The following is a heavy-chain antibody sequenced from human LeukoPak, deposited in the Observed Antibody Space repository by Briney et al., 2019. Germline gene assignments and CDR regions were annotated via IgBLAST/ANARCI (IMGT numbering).Heavy chain of an antibody. J-gene: IGHJ5*02. CDR2: NSGST. D-gene: IGHD3-22*01. CDR1: GGSIRSSSYY. V-gene: IGHV4-39*01. CDR3: ARSSAMVIHNWFDP. Sequence: SETLSLTCTVSGGSIRSSSYYWVWVRQPPGKGLEWIGTNSGSTYYNPSLKTRVTISVDTSKNQFSLNLSSVTAAATAVYYCARSSAMVIHNWFDPWGQGILVTVSS.